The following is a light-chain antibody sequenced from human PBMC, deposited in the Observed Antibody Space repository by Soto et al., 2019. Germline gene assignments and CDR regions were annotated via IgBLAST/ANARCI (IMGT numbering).Light chain of an antibody. J-gene: IGKJ1*01. Sequence: CRAIESVSRNLAWYQQKPGQAPRLLISGAFRRATGIPDRFSGSGSGTDFTLTISRLEPEDFAVYYCDQSGTSPWTFGQGTKVDIK. V-gene: IGKV3-20*01. CDR3: DQSGTSPWT. CDR2: GAF. CDR1: ESVSRN.